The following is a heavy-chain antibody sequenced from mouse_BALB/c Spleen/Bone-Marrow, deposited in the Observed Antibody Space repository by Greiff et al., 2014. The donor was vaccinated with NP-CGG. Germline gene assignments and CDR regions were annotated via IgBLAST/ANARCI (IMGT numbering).Heavy chain of an antibody. V-gene: IGHV1S41*01. CDR3: AYYRYDVNY. CDR2: IAPGSGST. CDR1: GYTLTSYW. D-gene: IGHD2-14*01. J-gene: IGHJ2*01. Sequence: DLVKPGASVKLSCKASGYTLTSYWINWIKQRPGQGLEWIGRIAPGSGSTYYNEMFKGKAILTVDTSSSTAYIQLSSLSSEDSAVYFCAYYRYDVNYWGQGTTLTVSS.